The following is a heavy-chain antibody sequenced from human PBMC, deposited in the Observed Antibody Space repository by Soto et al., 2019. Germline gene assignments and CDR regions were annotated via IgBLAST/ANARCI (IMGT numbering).Heavy chain of an antibody. Sequence: PSETLSLTCTVSGGSINSYYWSWIRQPPGKGLECIGYIHYSGNTNYNPSLKSRVTLSVDTSKNQFSLKLSSVTAADTAVYYCARGYYDNSGYYTQYFHHWGQGTLVTVSS. V-gene: IGHV4-59*01. CDR3: ARGYYDNSGYYTQYFHH. J-gene: IGHJ1*01. D-gene: IGHD3-22*01. CDR2: IHYSGNT. CDR1: GGSINSYY.